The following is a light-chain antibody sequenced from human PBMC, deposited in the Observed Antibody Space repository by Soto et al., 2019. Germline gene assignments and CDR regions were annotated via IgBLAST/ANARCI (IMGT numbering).Light chain of an antibody. CDR1: SSDVGGYNY. V-gene: IGLV2-14*01. Sequence: QSALTQPASVSGSPGQSITISCTGTSSDVGGYNYVSWYQQHPGKAPKLMIYDVSNRPSGVSNRFSGSKSGNTASLTISGLQAEDVADYYCSSYTSSSTPVVFGGGTKLTVL. CDR2: DVS. CDR3: SSYTSSSTPVV. J-gene: IGLJ2*01.